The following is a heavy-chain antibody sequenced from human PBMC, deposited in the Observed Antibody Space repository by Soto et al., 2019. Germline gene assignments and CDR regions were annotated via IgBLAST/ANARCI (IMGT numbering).Heavy chain of an antibody. CDR1: GGSVSSGSYY. Sequence: SETLSLTCTVSGGSVSSGSYYWSWIRQPPGKGLEWIGYIYYSGSTNYNPSLKSRVTISVDTSKNQFSLKLSSVTAADTAVYYCARILLWFGELRFDPWGQGTLVTVSS. J-gene: IGHJ5*02. D-gene: IGHD3-10*01. CDR2: IYYSGST. V-gene: IGHV4-61*01. CDR3: ARILLWFGELRFDP.